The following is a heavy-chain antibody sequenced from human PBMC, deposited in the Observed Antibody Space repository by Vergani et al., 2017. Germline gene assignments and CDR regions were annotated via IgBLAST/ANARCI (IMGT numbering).Heavy chain of an antibody. CDR3: ARGKIYCSGGSCYSGGAFDI. CDR2: ISYDGSNK. Sequence: QVQLVESGGGVVQPGRSLRLSCAASGFTFSSYAMHWVRQAPGKGLEWVAVISYDGSNKYYADSVKGRFTISRDNSKNTLYLQMNSLRAEDTAVDYCARGKIYCSGGSCYSGGAFDIWGQGTMVTVSS. CDR1: GFTFSSYA. J-gene: IGHJ3*02. V-gene: IGHV3-30*04. D-gene: IGHD2-15*01.